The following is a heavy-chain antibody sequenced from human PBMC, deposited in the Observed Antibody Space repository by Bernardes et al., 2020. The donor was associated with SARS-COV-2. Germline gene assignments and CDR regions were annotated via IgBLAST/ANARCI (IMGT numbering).Heavy chain of an antibody. CDR3: AMSGCSGDTCPPVIYAFDI. CDR1: GFTFSSYR. Sequence: GGPLRPSCAASGFTFSSYRMNWVRRAPGKGLECVSYISSISRTIYYADPVQGRFTISRDNAKNSLFLEMNSRRAEDTAIYYCAMSGCSGDTCPPVIYAFDIWGQETTVSVSS. D-gene: IGHD2-15*01. CDR2: ISSISRTI. J-gene: IGHJ3*02. V-gene: IGHV3-48*04.